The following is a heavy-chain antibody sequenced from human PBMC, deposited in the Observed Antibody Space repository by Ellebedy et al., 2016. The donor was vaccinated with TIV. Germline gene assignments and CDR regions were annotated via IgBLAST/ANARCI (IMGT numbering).Heavy chain of an antibody. CDR2: ISASGGST. J-gene: IGHJ4*02. Sequence: GGSLRLSXAASGFTFSNYALTWVRQAPGRGLEWVSSISASGGSTYYADSVKGRFTISRDNSKNTLSLQMNSLRAMDTAVYFCAKGTVASTLGAFDYWGQGTLVTVSA. CDR1: GFTFSNYA. CDR3: AKGTVASTLGAFDY. D-gene: IGHD5-12*01. V-gene: IGHV3-23*01.